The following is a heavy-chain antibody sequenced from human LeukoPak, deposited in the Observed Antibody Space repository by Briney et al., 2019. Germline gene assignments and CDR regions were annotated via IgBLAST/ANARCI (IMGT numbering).Heavy chain of an antibody. CDR1: GGSISSYY. Sequence: PSETLSLTCTVSGGSISSYYWSWIRQPPGEGLEWIGYIYYSGSTYYNPSLKSRVTISVDRSKNQFSLKLSSVTAADTAVYYCARTTVTTFSLDYWGQGTLVTVSS. CDR3: ARTTVTTFSLDY. CDR2: IYYSGST. D-gene: IGHD4-17*01. V-gene: IGHV4-59*12. J-gene: IGHJ4*02.